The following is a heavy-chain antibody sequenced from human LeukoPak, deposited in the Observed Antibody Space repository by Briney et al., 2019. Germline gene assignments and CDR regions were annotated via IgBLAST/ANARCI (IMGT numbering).Heavy chain of an antibody. D-gene: IGHD6-19*01. Sequence: GGSLRLSCAASGFTVSSNYMSWVRQAPGKGLEWVSVIYSGGSTYYADSVKGRFTISRDNSKNTLYLQMNSLRAEDTAVYYCARSSGWKYNIDYWGQGTLVTVSS. CDR3: ARSSGWKYNIDY. CDR1: GFTVSSNY. J-gene: IGHJ4*02. CDR2: IYSGGST. V-gene: IGHV3-53*01.